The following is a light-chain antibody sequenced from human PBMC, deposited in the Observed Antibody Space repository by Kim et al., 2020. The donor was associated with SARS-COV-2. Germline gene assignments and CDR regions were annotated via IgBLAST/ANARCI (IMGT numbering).Light chain of an antibody. V-gene: IGKV1-39*01. CDR3: QQSHTTPLLT. CDR1: QSIGTY. J-gene: IGKJ4*01. CDR2: AAS. Sequence: DILMTQSPSSLAASVGDRVTLACRASQSIGTYLNWYQQKPGKAPNLLIFAASRLQSGVPSRFSGSGSGTDFTLTINSLQPEDFATYYCQQSHTTPLLTFGGGTKVDIK.